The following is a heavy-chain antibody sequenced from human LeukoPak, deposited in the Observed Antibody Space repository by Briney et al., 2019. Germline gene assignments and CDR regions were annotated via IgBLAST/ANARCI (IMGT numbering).Heavy chain of an antibody. J-gene: IGHJ4*02. Sequence: GGSLRLSCAVSGFTFTNYWMSWVRQAPGKGLEWVANIKKDGSEQYYVDSVKGRFTISRDNAKNSLYLQMNSLRAEDTAVYYCAREGIFGVVIIPAFDYWGQGTLVTVSS. CDR1: GFTFTNYW. D-gene: IGHD3-3*01. V-gene: IGHV3-7*01. CDR3: AREGIFGVVIIPAFDY. CDR2: IKKDGSEQ.